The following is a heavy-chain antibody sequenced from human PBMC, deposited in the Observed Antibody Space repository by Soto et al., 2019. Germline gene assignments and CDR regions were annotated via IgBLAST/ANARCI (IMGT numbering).Heavy chain of an antibody. J-gene: IGHJ5*02. CDR3: ARHGSGSYYNNWFDP. V-gene: IGHV4-59*08. CDR1: VCRISSYY. CDR2: IYYSGST. D-gene: IGHD3-10*01. Sequence: PSDTLSLTSSISVCRISSYYSSWIRQPPGKGLEWIGYIYYSGSTNYNPSPKSRVTISVDTSKNQFSLKLSSVTAADTAIYYCARHGSGSYYNNWFDPWGQG.